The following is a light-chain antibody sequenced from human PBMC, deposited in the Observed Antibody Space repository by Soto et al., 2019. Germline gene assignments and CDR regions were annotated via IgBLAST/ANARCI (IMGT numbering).Light chain of an antibody. CDR1: SSNIGSNT. Sequence: QSVLTQPPSASGAPGQRVTISCSGSSSNIGSNTVNWYQQLPGTAPKLLIYTNNQRPSGVRDRFSGSRSGTSASLAISGLQSEDEADYYCAAWDDSLNGFGFGTGTKVTVL. J-gene: IGLJ1*01. CDR2: TNN. CDR3: AAWDDSLNGFG. V-gene: IGLV1-44*01.